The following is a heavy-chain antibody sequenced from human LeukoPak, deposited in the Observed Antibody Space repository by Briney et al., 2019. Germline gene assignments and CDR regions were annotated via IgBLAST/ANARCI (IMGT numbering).Heavy chain of an antibody. J-gene: IGHJ6*03. V-gene: IGHV3-20*04. Sequence: GGSLRLSCAASGFTFDDYGMSWVRQAPGKGLEWVSGINWNGGSTGYADSVKGRFTISRDNAKNSLYLQMNSLRAEDTALYYCARASIAAAGTDCYYYMDVWGKGTTVTVSS. CDR2: INWNGGST. CDR3: ARASIAAAGTDCYYYMDV. CDR1: GFTFDDYG. D-gene: IGHD6-13*01.